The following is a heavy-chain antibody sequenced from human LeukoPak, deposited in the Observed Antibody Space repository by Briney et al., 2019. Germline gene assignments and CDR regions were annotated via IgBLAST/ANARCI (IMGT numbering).Heavy chain of an antibody. CDR2: ISWDGGST. V-gene: IGHV3-43D*03. CDR1: GFTFDDYA. CDR3: AKEDCSGGSCYSCDY. D-gene: IGHD2-15*01. Sequence: TGGSLRLSCAASGFTFDDYAMHWVRQAPGKGLEWVSLISWDGGSTYYADSVKGRFTISRGNSKNTLYLQMNSLRAEDTAVYYCAKEDCSGGSCYSCDYWGQGTLVTVSS. J-gene: IGHJ4*02.